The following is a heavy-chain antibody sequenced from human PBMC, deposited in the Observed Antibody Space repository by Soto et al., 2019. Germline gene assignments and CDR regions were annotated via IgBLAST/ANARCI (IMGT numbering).Heavy chain of an antibody. J-gene: IGHJ4*02. CDR3: AKSRDILTGYGDY. CDR1: GFTFSSYS. CDR2: ISSSSSTI. D-gene: IGHD3-9*01. Sequence: PGGSLRLSCAASGFTFSSYSMNWVRQAPGKGLEWGSYISSSSSTIYYADSVKGRFTISRDNAKNSLYLQMNSLRPEDTAVYYCAKSRDILTGYGDYWGQGTLVTVSS. V-gene: IGHV3-48*01.